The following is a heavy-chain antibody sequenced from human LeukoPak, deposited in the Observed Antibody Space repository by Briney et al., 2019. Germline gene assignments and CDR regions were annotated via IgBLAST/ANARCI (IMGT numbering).Heavy chain of an antibody. CDR1: GFTFINAW. CDR2: IKTKTEGETT. V-gene: IGHV3-15*01. Sequence: PGGSLRLSCAASGFTFINAWMSWVRQVPGKGLEWVGRIKTKTEGETTDYAAPVKGRFAISRDDSKNALYLQMNSLKSEDTAVYYCTTIHDHGDYGSDYWGQGALVTVSS. CDR3: TTIHDHGDYGSDY. D-gene: IGHD4-17*01. J-gene: IGHJ4*02.